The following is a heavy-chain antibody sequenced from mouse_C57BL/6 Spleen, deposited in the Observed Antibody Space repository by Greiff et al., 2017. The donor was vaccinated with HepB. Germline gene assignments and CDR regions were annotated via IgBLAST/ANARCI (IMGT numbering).Heavy chain of an antibody. CDR3: ARWDSSGLDY. V-gene: IGHV2-2*01. CDR2: IWSGGST. D-gene: IGHD3-2*02. J-gene: IGHJ2*01. CDR1: GFSLTSYG. Sequence: QVQLQQSGPGLVQPSQSLSITCTVSGFSLTSYGVHWVRQSPGKGLEWLGVIWSGGSTDYNAAFISRLSISKDNSKSQVFFKMNSLQADDTAIYYCARWDSSGLDYWGQGTTLTVSS.